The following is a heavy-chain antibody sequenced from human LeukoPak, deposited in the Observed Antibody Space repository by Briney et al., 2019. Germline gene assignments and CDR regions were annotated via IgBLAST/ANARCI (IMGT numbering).Heavy chain of an antibody. J-gene: IGHJ5*02. V-gene: IGHV4-59*01. CDR1: GGSITNYH. Sequence: SETLSLTCTVSGGSITNYHWTWIRQPPGKGLEYIGYIYNSGSTFYNPSLKSRVTISADTSKKQFSLKLSSVTAADTAVYYRARGAGGYRFDPWGLGTLVTVSS. CDR3: ARGAGGYRFDP. D-gene: IGHD1-1*01. CDR2: IYNSGST.